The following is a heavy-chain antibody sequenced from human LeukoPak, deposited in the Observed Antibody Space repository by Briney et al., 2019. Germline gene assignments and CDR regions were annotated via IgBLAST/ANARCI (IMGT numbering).Heavy chain of an antibody. D-gene: IGHD3-22*01. V-gene: IGHV3-7*01. CDR2: IKQDGSEK. Sequence: PGGSLRLSCAGSGFTFSGYSLNWVRQAPGKGLEWVANIKQDGSEKYYVDSVKGRFTISRDNAKNSLYLQMNSLRAEDTAVYYCARDLSSGYGSFDYWGQGTLVTVSS. J-gene: IGHJ4*02. CDR1: GFTFSGYS. CDR3: ARDLSSGYGSFDY.